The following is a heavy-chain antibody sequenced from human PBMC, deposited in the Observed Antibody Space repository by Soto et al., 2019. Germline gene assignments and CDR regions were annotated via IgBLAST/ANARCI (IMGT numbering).Heavy chain of an antibody. Sequence: SETLSLTCTVSSGSISSYYWSWIRQPPGKGLEWIGYIYYSGSTNYNPSLKSRVTISVDTSKNQFSLKLSSVTAADTAVYYCARLSLPAAVDYWGQGTLVTVSS. CDR3: ARLSLPAAVDY. J-gene: IGHJ4*02. V-gene: IGHV4-59*08. D-gene: IGHD2-2*01. CDR2: IYYSGST. CDR1: SGSISSYY.